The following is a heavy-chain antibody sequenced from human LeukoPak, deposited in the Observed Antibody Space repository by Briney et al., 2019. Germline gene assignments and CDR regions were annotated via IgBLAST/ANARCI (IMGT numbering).Heavy chain of an antibody. CDR1: GLTFSRKW. Sequence: PGGSLRLSCAASGLTFSRKWFHWVRQAPGKGLMWVSYINHDGRSTNYADSVKGRFTISRDNAQNVVYLQMSSLRAEDTAVYYCGTDRNYQPDYWGQGTLVTVSS. V-gene: IGHV3-74*01. J-gene: IGHJ4*02. CDR3: GTDRNYQPDY. CDR2: INHDGRST. D-gene: IGHD1-1*01.